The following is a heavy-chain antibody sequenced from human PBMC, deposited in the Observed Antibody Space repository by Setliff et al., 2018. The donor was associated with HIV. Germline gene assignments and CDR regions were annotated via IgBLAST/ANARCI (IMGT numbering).Heavy chain of an antibody. CDR1: ELTFSNYA. V-gene: IGHV3-23*01. J-gene: IGHJ1*01. Sequence: ETLRLSCAASELTFSNYAMTWVRQAPGKGLEWVSSLSGSGGSTYYADSVKGRFTISRDNSKNTLYLRMNSLRAEDTAVYYCAQAQTSVSGSYYQYLQHWGQGTLVTVSS. CDR3: AQAQTSVSGSYYQYLQH. D-gene: IGHD3-10*01. CDR2: LSGSGGST.